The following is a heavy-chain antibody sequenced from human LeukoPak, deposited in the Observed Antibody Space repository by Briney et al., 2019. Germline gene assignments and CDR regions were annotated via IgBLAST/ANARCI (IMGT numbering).Heavy chain of an antibody. CDR1: GDSISSSSYY. V-gene: IGHV4-39*01. CDR2: IYYSEST. CDR3: ARRPGSSAYPHYFGMDV. Sequence: PSETLSLTCIVSGDSISSSSYYWGWIRQPPGKGLEWIGSIYYSESTYYSPSLKSRVTISVDTSKNQFSLKLNSVTAADTAVYYCARRPGSSAYPHYFGMDVWGQGTSVTVSS. J-gene: IGHJ6*02. D-gene: IGHD3-22*01.